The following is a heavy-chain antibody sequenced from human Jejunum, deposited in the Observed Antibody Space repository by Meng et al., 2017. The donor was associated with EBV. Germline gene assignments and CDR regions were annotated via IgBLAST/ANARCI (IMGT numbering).Heavy chain of an antibody. CDR3: ASRPENHIGPFDY. D-gene: IGHD2-21*01. J-gene: IGHJ4*02. CDR2: INTGNGDT. V-gene: IGHV1-3*04. CDR1: GYTFTIYP. Sequence: QVHLVQSGAEVKKTGASVKVSCKAPGYTFTIYPIHWVRQAPGQRLEWMGWINTGNGDTEYSQNFQGRVTITRDTSASTAYMELTSLRSEDTAIYYCASRPENHIGPFDYWAKGTLVTVST.